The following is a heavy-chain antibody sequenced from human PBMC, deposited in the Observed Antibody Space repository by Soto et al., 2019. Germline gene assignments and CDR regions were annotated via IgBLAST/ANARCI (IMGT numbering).Heavy chain of an antibody. CDR2: ITPFFGTA. Sequence: SVKVSCKASGGTFSSYAISWVRQAPGQGLEWMGGITPFFGTAEYSQKFEDRITITADESTNTVYMDLRSLTSEDTAIYYCARTAPMDAGDKYYYDFWGQGALVTVSS. CDR3: ARTAPMDAGDKYYYDF. D-gene: IGHD3-16*01. J-gene: IGHJ4*02. CDR1: GGTFSSYA. V-gene: IGHV1-69*13.